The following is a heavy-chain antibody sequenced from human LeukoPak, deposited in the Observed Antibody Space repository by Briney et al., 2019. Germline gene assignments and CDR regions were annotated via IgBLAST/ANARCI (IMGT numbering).Heavy chain of an antibody. CDR1: GGSISSSNW. D-gene: IGHD6-13*01. J-gene: IGHJ4*02. CDR3: ARRALYVAAAGFDY. V-gene: IGHV4-4*02. CDR2: IYHSGST. Sequence: SETLSLTCAVSGGSISSSNWWSWVRQPPGKGLEWIGEIYHSGSTNYNPSLKSRVTISVDKSKNQFSLKLSSVTAADTAVYYSARRALYVAAAGFDYWGQGTLVTVSS.